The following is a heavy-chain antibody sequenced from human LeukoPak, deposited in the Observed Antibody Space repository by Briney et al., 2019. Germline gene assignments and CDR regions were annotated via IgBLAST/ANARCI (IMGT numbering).Heavy chain of an antibody. J-gene: IGHJ3*02. CDR1: GYTLTELS. CDR3: ATAEWLVNQLLSRVPPPDAFDI. CDR2: FDPEDGET. Sequence: ASVKVSCKVSGYTLTELSMHWVRQAPGKGLEWMGGFDPEDGETIYAQKFQGRVTMTEDTSTDKAYMELSSLRSEDTAVYYCATAEWLVNQLLSRVPPPDAFDIWGQGTMVTVSS. D-gene: IGHD2-2*01. V-gene: IGHV1-24*01.